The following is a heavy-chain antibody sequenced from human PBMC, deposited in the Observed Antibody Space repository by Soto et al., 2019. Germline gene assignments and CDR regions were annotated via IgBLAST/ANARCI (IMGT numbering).Heavy chain of an antibody. Sequence: GGSLRLSCAASGFTFSSYSMNWIRQAPGKGLEWVSYISSSSTIYYADSVKGRFTISRDNAKNSLYLQMNSLRDEDTAVYYCARMGGYSYAPGWFDPWGQGXLVTVYS. D-gene: IGHD5-18*01. CDR2: ISSSSTI. CDR1: GFTFSSYS. J-gene: IGHJ5*02. V-gene: IGHV3-48*02. CDR3: ARMGGYSYAPGWFDP.